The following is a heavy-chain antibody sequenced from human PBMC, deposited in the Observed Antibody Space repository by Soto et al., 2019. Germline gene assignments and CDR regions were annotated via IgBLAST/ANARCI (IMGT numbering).Heavy chain of an antibody. V-gene: IGHV4-39*01. CDR1: GDSSISSNYY. Sequence: SETLSLTCTVSGDSSISSNYYWGWIRQPPGKGLEWIGTISYSGSTYYNPSLNGRVTISVDTSKNQFSLKLTSLTAADTAVYYCVRRYFYGSGKYGVDVWGQGTMVTSP. J-gene: IGHJ6*02. CDR3: VRRYFYGSGKYGVDV. D-gene: IGHD3-10*01. CDR2: ISYSGST.